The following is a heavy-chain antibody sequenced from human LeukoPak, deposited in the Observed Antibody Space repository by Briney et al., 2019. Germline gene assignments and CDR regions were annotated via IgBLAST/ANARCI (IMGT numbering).Heavy chain of an antibody. CDR2: ISWHSGSI. V-gene: IGHV3-9*03. D-gene: IGHD1-26*01. Sequence: GGSLRLSCAASGFTLDDCAMHWVRQAPGKGLEWGSGISWHSGSIVYAESVEGRFTISRDNAKNCLYRQMNSLRAGDMALYYCAKNSNSGSYLDAFDIWGQGTMVTVSS. J-gene: IGHJ3*02. CDR3: AKNSNSGSYLDAFDI. CDR1: GFTLDDCA.